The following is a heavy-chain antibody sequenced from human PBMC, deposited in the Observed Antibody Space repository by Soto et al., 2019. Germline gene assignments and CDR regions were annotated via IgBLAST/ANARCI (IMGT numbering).Heavy chain of an antibody. CDR3: ARGIYGYNYGAY. D-gene: IGHD5-12*01. J-gene: IGHJ4*02. CDR1: GYTFTSYD. CDR2: MNPNSGNT. Sequence: GASVKVSCKASGYTFTSYDINWVRQATGQGLEWMGWMNPNSGNTGYAQKFRGRVTMTSNTSIRTAYMELSSLRSEDTAVYYCARGIYGYNYGAYWGQGTLVTVSS. V-gene: IGHV1-8*01.